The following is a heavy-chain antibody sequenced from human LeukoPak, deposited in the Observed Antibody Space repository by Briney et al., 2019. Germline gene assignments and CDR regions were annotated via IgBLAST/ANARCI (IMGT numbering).Heavy chain of an antibody. CDR1: GGSISSYY. CDR2: IYYSGST. J-gene: IGHJ4*02. D-gene: IGHD2-2*01. CDR3: ARGSSPFDY. V-gene: IGHV4-59*01. Sequence: SETLSLTCTVSGGSISSYYWSWLRQPPGKGLEGIGYIYYSGSTNYNPSLKSRVSISLDTSKNQFSLKLNSVTAADTAVYYCARGSSPFDYWGQGTLVTVSS.